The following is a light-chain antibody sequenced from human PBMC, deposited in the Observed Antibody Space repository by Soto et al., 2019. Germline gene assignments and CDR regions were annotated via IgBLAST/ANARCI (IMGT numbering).Light chain of an antibody. CDR3: QQYGSSLT. CDR2: GAS. V-gene: IGKV3-20*01. CDR1: QSVTTR. J-gene: IGKJ4*01. Sequence: IVLTQSPGTLSLSPGERVTLSCRASQSVTTRLAWYQHKPGRAPRLLMSGASSRASGVPVRFSGSGSGTDFTLTISRLEPEDFAVYYCQQYGSSLTFGGGTKVDIK.